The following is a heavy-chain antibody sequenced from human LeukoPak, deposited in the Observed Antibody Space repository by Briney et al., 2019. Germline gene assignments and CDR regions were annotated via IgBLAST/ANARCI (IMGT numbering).Heavy chain of an antibody. D-gene: IGHD6-19*01. J-gene: IGHJ4*02. Sequence: SETLSLTCAVYDGSLSGYYWSWIRQPPGKGLEWIGEINHSGSTNYNPSLKSRVTISVDTSKNQFSLKLSSVTAADTAVYYCARHSSGWYVYWGQGTLVTVSS. CDR1: DGSLSGYY. V-gene: IGHV4-34*01. CDR3: ARHSSGWYVY. CDR2: INHSGST.